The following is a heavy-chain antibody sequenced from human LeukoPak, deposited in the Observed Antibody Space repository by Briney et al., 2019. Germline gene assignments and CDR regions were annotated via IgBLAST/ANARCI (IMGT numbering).Heavy chain of an antibody. J-gene: IGHJ6*02. V-gene: IGHV4-34*01. CDR2: INHSGST. D-gene: IGHD3-9*01. Sequence: AGGSLRLSCAASGFTFSSYSMNWVRQPPGKGLEWIGEINHSGSTNYNPSLKSRVTISVDTSKNQFSLKLSSVTAADTAVYYCARGVRLRYFDRYYYYGMDVWGQGTTVTVSS. CDR3: ARGVRLRYFDRYYYYGMDV. CDR1: GFTFSSYS.